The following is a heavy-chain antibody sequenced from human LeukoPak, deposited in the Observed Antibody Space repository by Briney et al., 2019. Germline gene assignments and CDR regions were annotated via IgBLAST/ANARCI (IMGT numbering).Heavy chain of an antibody. J-gene: IGHJ4*01. CDR3: ERGTSYRGDYGDFGY. Sequence: SETLSLTCAVYGGSFSGYYWSWIRQPPGKGLEWIGEINHSGSTNYNPSLKSRVTISVDTSKNQFSLKLSSVTAADTAVYYCERGTSYRGDYGDFGYWGHGTLVTVSS. V-gene: IGHV4-34*01. CDR1: GGSFSGYY. D-gene: IGHD4-17*01. CDR2: INHSGST.